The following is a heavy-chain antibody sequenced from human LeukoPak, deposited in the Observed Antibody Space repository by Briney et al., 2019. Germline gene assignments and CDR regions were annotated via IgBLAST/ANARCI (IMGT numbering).Heavy chain of an antibody. J-gene: IGHJ5*02. CDR1: GYTLTELS. V-gene: IGHV1-24*01. D-gene: IGHD3-22*01. Sequence: GASVKVSCKASGYTLTELSMHWVRQAPGEGLEWMGGFDPEDGETIYAQKFQGRVTMTEDTSTDTAYMELSSLRSEDTAVYYCATESHYYDSSGPTPSWFDPWGQGTLVTVSS. CDR3: ATESHYYDSSGPTPSWFDP. CDR2: FDPEDGET.